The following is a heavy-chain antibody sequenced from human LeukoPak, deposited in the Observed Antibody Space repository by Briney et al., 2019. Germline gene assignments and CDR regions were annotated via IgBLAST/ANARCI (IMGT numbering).Heavy chain of an antibody. CDR1: GFTFSSYG. CDR2: ISYDGGNK. D-gene: IGHD3-22*01. Sequence: SGGSLRLSCAASGFTFSSYGMHWVRQAPGKGLEWVAVISYDGGNKYYADSVKGRFTISRDNSKNTLYLQMNSLRAEDTAVYYCAKEYYYDSSGYYFLDYWGQGTLVTVSS. J-gene: IGHJ4*02. V-gene: IGHV3-30*18. CDR3: AKEYYYDSSGYYFLDY.